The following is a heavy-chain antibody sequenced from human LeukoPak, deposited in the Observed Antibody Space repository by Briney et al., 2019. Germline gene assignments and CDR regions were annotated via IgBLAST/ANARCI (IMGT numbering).Heavy chain of an antibody. J-gene: IGHJ4*02. CDR2: IIPTFGTA. CDR3: ARRSRYWGGEYFDY. Sequence: GASVKVSCEASGGTFSSYAISWVRQAPGQGLEWMGGIIPTFGTANYAQKFQGRVTITADESTSTAYMELSSLRSEDTAVYYCARRSRYWGGEYFDYWGQGTLVTVSS. D-gene: IGHD2-21*01. CDR1: GGTFSSYA. V-gene: IGHV1-69*13.